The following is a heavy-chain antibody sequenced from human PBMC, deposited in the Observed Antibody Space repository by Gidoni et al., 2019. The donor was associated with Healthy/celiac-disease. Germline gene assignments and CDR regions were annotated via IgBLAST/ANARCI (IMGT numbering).Heavy chain of an antibody. D-gene: IGHD6-19*01. CDR1: GGTFSSYA. CDR3: AKTRIPKDGIAVAGSTSPGYYYGMDV. J-gene: IGHJ6*02. Sequence: QVQLVQSGAEVKQPGSSVQVSCKASGGTFSSYAISCVRLAPGQGLEWMGGIIPIFGTANYAQKFKGRVTITADESTSTAYMELSSLRSEDTAVYYCAKTRIPKDGIAVAGSTSPGYYYGMDVWGQGTTVTVSS. V-gene: IGHV1-69*01. CDR2: IIPIFGTA.